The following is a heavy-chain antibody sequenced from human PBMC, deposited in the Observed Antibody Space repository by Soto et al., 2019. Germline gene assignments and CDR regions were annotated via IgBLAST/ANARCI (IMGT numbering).Heavy chain of an antibody. CDR3: AKGGASTRIVVAYGMDV. V-gene: IGHV3-23*01. CDR1: GFTFSSYA. Sequence: EVQLLESGGGLVQPGGSLRLSCAASGFTFSSYAMSWVRQAPGKGLEWVSAISGSGGSTYYADSVKGRSTISRDNSKNTLYLQMNSLRAEDTAVYYCAKGGASTRIVVAYGMDVWGQGTTVTVSS. CDR2: ISGSGGST. D-gene: IGHD3-22*01. J-gene: IGHJ6*02.